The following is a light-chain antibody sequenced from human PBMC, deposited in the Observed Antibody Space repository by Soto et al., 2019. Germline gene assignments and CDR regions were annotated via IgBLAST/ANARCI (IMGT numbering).Light chain of an antibody. V-gene: IGKV3-11*01. Sequence: EIVLTQSPATLSLSPVEKATLSCRASQTISTYLAWYQQKPGQALRLLIYDASNRATGIPARFSGSGSGTDFTLTISNLEPDDFAVYYCQHRSNWPPTFGQGTKVDIK. J-gene: IGKJ1*01. CDR1: QTISTY. CDR3: QHRSNWPPT. CDR2: DAS.